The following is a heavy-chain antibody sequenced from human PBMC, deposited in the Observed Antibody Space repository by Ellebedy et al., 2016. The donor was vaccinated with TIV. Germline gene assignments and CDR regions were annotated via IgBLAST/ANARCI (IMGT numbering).Heavy chain of an antibody. D-gene: IGHD3-10*01. Sequence: SETLSLXXTGSGDSITSSTYYWGWIRQPPGKGLEWIGSIYYSGSTHYNPSLKSRVIISVDTSKNQFSLKLSSVTAADAAVYYCARNGGHYYGSGTMGDWGQGTLVTVSS. CDR3: ARNGGHYYGSGTMGD. J-gene: IGHJ4*02. V-gene: IGHV4-39*01. CDR2: IYYSGST. CDR1: GDSITSSTYY.